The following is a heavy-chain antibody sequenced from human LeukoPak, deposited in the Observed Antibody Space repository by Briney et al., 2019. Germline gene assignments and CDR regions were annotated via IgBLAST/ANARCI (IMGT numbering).Heavy chain of an antibody. CDR2: ISTSSYSSM. V-gene: IGHV3-48*02. CDR1: GFTFSNYG. Sequence: PGGSLRLSCVASGFTFSNYGMTWVRQAPGKGLEWISYISTSSYSSMYYADSVTGRFTISRDNAKNSLYLQMNSLRDEDTAVYYCARGRTVGDNYFDYWGQGTLVSISS. D-gene: IGHD1-26*01. J-gene: IGHJ4*02. CDR3: ARGRTVGDNYFDY.